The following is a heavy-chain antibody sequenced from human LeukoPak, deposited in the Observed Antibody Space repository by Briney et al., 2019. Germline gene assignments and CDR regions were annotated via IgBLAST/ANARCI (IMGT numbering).Heavy chain of an antibody. CDR3: ARGSVAAAGFPRNYYYGMDV. CDR2: TYPGDSDT. Sequence: GESLKISCKGSGYSFTNYWIGWVRQMPGKGLEWMGITYPGDSDTRYSPSFQGQVTISADKSISTAYLQWSSLKASDTAMYYCARGSVAAAGFPRNYYYGMDVWGQGTTVTVSS. J-gene: IGHJ6*02. CDR1: GYSFTNYW. V-gene: IGHV5-51*01. D-gene: IGHD6-13*01.